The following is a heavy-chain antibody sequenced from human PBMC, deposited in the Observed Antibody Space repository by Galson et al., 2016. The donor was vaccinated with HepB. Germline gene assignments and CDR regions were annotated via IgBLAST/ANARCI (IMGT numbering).Heavy chain of an antibody. V-gene: IGHV3-30-3*01. Sequence: SLRLSCAASGFTFSDWAFHWVRQAPGKGLDWVAVISKTGDTTFYGDSVKGRFTISRDNSKNTVDVQIHSLRYEDAAVYFCARDFKLGAPDYMDVWGKGTTVTVS. CDR1: GFTFSDWA. CDR2: ISKTGDTT. D-gene: IGHD1-26*01. CDR3: ARDFKLGAPDYMDV. J-gene: IGHJ6*03.